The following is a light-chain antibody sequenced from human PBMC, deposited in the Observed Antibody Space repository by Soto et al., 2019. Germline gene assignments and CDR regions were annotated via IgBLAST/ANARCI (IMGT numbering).Light chain of an antibody. CDR2: DAS. J-gene: IGKJ1*01. Sequence: EIVMTQSPATLSVSPWERATLSCRASQSITRNLAWYQQTPGQAPRLLIYDASTGATGIPARFSGSGSGTEFTLTISSLQSEDFAVYYCQQFNNWPRTFGQGTKVDIK. CDR3: QQFNNWPRT. CDR1: QSITRN. V-gene: IGKV3-15*01.